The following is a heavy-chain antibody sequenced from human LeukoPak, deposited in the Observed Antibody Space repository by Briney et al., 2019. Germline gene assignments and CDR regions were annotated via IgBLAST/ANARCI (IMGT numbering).Heavy chain of an antibody. CDR2: ISGSGVGSGTRT. CDR1: GFTFSSYA. CDR3: ARAPVTSCRGAFCYPFDL. J-gene: IGHJ4*02. V-gene: IGHV3-23*01. D-gene: IGHD2-21*01. Sequence: PGGSLRLSCAASGFTFSSYAMSWVRQAPGKGLEWVSGISGSGVGSGTRTHYADSVKGRFTISRDNFRNTLYLQMNRLRVEDAALYYCARAPVTSCRGAFCYPFDLWGQGVLVTVSS.